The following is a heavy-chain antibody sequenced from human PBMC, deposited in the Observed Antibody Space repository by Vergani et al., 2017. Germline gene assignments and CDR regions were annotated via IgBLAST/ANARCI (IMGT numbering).Heavy chain of an antibody. J-gene: IGHJ4*02. D-gene: IGHD3-10*01. Sequence: EVHLAESGGGLVQSGGSLRLSCAASGFTFSSYSMNWVRQAPGKGLEWVSYIYSSGRTIYYADSVKGRFTISRDNAKNSLYLQMNSLRAEDTAIYYCARDPMVRGFTSPTCFDYWGQGTLVTVSS. CDR2: IYSSGRTI. CDR3: ARDPMVRGFTSPTCFDY. CDR1: GFTFSSYS. V-gene: IGHV3-48*01.